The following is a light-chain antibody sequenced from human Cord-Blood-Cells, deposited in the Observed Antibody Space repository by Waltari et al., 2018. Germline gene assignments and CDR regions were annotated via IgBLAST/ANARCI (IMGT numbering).Light chain of an antibody. CDR3: LGQSCSTLWT. Sequence: DIQMTQSPSSLSASVGDRVTITCRASQSISSYLNWYQQKPGKAPKLLIYAASSLQSGVPSRFSGSGSGTDFTLTISSLQPEDFATYYYLGQSCSTLWTFGQGTKVEIK. CDR2: AAS. V-gene: IGKV1-39*01. J-gene: IGKJ1*01. CDR1: QSISSY.